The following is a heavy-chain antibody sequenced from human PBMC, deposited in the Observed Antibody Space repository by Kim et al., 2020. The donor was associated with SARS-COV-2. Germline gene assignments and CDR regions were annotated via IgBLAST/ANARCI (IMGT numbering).Heavy chain of an antibody. D-gene: IGHD6-19*01. V-gene: IGHV1-18*01. CDR2: ISAYNGNT. CDR3: ARDGPAYSSGFYFDY. J-gene: IGHJ4*02. CDR1: GYTFTSYG. Sequence: ASVKVSCKASGYTFTSYGISWVRQAPGRGLEWMGWISAYNGNTNYAQKLQGRVTMTTETSTSTAYMELRSLRSDDTAVYYCARDGPAYSSGFYFDYWGQGTLVTVSS.